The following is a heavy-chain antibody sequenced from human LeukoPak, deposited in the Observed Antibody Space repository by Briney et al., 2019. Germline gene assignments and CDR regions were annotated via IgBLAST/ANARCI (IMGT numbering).Heavy chain of an antibody. Sequence: GGSLRLSCAASGFTFSSYTMNWVRQAPGKGLVWVSRINEDGSTTNYADSVKGRSTIFRDNAKNTLYLQMNSLRAEDTAVYYCVRDLGGRSGHWGQGTLVAVSS. J-gene: IGHJ4*02. CDR3: VRDLGGRSGH. CDR1: GFTFSSYT. V-gene: IGHV3-74*01. CDR2: INEDGSTT. D-gene: IGHD1-26*01.